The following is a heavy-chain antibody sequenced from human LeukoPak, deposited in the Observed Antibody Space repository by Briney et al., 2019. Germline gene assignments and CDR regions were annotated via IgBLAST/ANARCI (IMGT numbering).Heavy chain of an antibody. D-gene: IGHD3-10*01. J-gene: IGHJ3*02. CDR2: ISGSGGST. CDR3: AKDLFGGYDAFDI. CDR1: GFTFSSYA. Sequence: GGSLRLSCAASGFTFSSYAMSWARQAPGKGLEWVSAISGSGGSTYYADSVKGRFTISRDNSKNTLYLQMNSLRAEDTAVYYCAKDLFGGYDAFDIWGQGTMVTVSS. V-gene: IGHV3-23*01.